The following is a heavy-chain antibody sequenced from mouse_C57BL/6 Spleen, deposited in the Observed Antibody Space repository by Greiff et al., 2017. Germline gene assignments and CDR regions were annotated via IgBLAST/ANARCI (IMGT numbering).Heavy chain of an antibody. CDR1: GYTFTDYN. D-gene: IGHD1-1*01. J-gene: IGHJ2*01. Sequence: VQLQQSGPELVKPGASVKMSCKASGYTFTDYNMHWVKQSHGKSLEWIGYINPNNGGTSYNQKFKGKATLTVNKSSSTAYMELRSLTSEDSAVYYCARPIITTVVATSPFDYWGQGTTLTVSS. CDR2: INPNNGGT. V-gene: IGHV1-22*01. CDR3: ARPIITTVVATSPFDY.